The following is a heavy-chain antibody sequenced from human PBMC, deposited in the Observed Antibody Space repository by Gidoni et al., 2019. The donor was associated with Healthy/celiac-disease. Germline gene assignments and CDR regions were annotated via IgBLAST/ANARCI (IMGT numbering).Heavy chain of an antibody. J-gene: IGHJ3*02. Sequence: EVQLVESGGGLVQPGGSLRLSGAASGLTFSSYSMNWVRQAPGKGLEWVSYISSSSRTIYYADSVKGRFTISRDNAKNSLYLQMNSLRDEDTAVYYCARDSHDSSGYAAFDIWGQGTMVTVSS. CDR3: ARDSHDSSGYAAFDI. CDR2: ISSSSRTI. V-gene: IGHV3-48*02. D-gene: IGHD3-22*01. CDR1: GLTFSSYS.